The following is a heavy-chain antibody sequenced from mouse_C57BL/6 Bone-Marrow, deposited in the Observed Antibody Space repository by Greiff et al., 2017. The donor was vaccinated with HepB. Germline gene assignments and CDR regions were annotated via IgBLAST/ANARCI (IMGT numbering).Heavy chain of an antibody. CDR3: TPHYYGSTHWYFDV. D-gene: IGHD1-1*01. CDR1: GFNIKDYY. CDR2: IDPEDGDT. V-gene: IGHV14-1*01. J-gene: IGHJ1*03. Sequence: EVQLQQSGAELVRPGASVKLSCTASGFNIKDYYMHWVKQRPEQGLEWIGRIDPEDGDTEYAPKFQGKATMTAYTSSNTAYLQLSSLTSEDTAVYYCTPHYYGSTHWYFDVWGTGTTVTVSS.